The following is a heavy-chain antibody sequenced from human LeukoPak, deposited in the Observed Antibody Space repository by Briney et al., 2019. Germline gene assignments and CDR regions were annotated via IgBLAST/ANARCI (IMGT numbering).Heavy chain of an antibody. J-gene: IGHJ4*02. CDR2: ISESGGST. D-gene: IGHD3-16*01. CDR1: RCTCRGCS. V-gene: IGHV3-23*01. CDR3: AKPMGVALFDY. Sequence: PRGSVRLACVDYRCTCRGCSMRWVRQAPGKGLEWVSTISESGGSTYYADSVKGRFTISRDNSKNTLYLQMNSLRAEDTAVYYCAKPMGVALFDYWGQGTLVTVSS.